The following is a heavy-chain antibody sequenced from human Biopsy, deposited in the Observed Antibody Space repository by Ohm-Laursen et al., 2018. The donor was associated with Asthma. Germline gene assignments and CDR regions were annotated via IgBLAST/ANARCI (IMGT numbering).Heavy chain of an antibody. J-gene: IGHJ6*02. CDR1: GYTFIGYH. CDR3: ARVDAIMISGDFYFYSGFDL. V-gene: IGHV1-69*01. D-gene: IGHD3-16*01. Sequence: SSVKVSCKTSGYTFIGYHIHWVRQAPGQGLEWMGGIIPMYGVPKVAQKFQGRVTITADESTSTAYMEMSSLRSEDTAVYYCARVDAIMISGDFYFYSGFDLWGQGTTATVSS. CDR2: IIPMYGVP.